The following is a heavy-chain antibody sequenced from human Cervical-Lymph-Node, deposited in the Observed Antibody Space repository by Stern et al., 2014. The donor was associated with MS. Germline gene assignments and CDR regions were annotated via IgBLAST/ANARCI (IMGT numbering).Heavy chain of an antibody. D-gene: IGHD2-2*01. CDR3: ARDLSSASWIDH. V-gene: IGHV3-30*03. J-gene: IGHJ4*02. CDR1: GFTFSRYG. Sequence: QLVESGGGVVQPGRSLRLSCAASGFTFSRYGLHWVRQAPGKGLEWLTVISYDGSNKYYADSVKGRFTISRDNSKNAVYLQMNSLRTEDTAIYYCARDLSSASWIDHWGQGTLVIVSS. CDR2: ISYDGSNK.